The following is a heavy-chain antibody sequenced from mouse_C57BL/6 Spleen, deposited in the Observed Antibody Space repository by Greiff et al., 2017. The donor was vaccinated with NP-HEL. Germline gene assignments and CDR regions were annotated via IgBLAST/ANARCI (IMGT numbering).Heavy chain of an antibody. D-gene: IGHD2-5*01. CDR2: INYDGSST. V-gene: IGHV5-16*01. CDR3: ARGLYSNYYFDY. CDR1: GFTFSDYY. J-gene: IGHJ2*01. Sequence: EVQLVESEGGLVQPGSSMKLSCTASGFTFSDYYMAWVRQVPEKGLEWVANINYDGSSTYYLDSLKSRFIISRDNAKNILYLQMSSLKSEDTATYYCARGLYSNYYFDYWGQGTTLTVSS.